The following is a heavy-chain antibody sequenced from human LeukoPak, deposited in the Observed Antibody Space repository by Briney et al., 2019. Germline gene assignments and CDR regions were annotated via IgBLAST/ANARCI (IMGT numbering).Heavy chain of an antibody. CDR3: ARQRDGYNAHPLYYSCAMDV. CDR2: IYYNGST. D-gene: IGHD5-24*01. J-gene: IGHJ6*02. V-gene: IGHV4-59*08. CDR1: VGSISNYY. Sequence: SETLSLTCIVSVGSISNYYWCLMRQPPGRGLEWRGYIYYNGSTNYNPSLKSRITISVDTSKNQFSLKLSSVTAADTSVYYCARQRDGYNAHPLYYSCAMDVWGQGTTVTVSS.